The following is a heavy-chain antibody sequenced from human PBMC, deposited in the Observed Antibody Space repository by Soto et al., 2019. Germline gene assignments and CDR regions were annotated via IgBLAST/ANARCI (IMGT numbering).Heavy chain of an antibody. CDR2: IYYSGST. CDR3: ARASEYYYGSGSPRWFDP. CDR1: GGSISSGDYY. D-gene: IGHD3-10*01. Sequence: SETLSLTCTVSGGSISSGDYYWSWIRQPPGKGLEWIGYIYYSGSTYYNPSLKSRVTISVDTSKNQFSLKLSSVTAADTAVYYCARASEYYYGSGSPRWFDPWGQGTLVTVS. V-gene: IGHV4-30-4*01. J-gene: IGHJ5*02.